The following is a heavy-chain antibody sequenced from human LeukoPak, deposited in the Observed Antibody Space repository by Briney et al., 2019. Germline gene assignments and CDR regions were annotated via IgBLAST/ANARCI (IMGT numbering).Heavy chain of an antibody. CDR2: IYYSGST. J-gene: IGHJ6*03. CDR3: ARVSQGGTYYYYYYMDV. V-gene: IGHV4-59*01. CDR1: GGSISSYY. Sequence: SETLSLTCTASGGSISSYYWNWIRQPPGKGLEWIGYIYYSGSTNYNPSLKSRVTISVDTSKNQFSLKLSSVTAADTAVYYCARVSQGGTYYYYYYMDVWGKGTTVTISS. D-gene: IGHD3-16*01.